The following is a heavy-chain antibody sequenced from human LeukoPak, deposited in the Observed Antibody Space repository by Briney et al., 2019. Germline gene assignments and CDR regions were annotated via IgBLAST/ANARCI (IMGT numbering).Heavy chain of an antibody. J-gene: IGHJ6*01. CDR1: GASISSFY. CDR2: IYYSGST. CDR3: AREGYDFWSAYYYGMDG. V-gene: IGHV4-59*12. D-gene: IGHD3-3*01. Sequence: PETRSLTCTVSGASISSFYWTWIRQPPGKGLEWIGYIYYSGSTYYNPSLKSRVTISVDTSKNQFSLELSSVTAADTAVYYCAREGYDFWSAYYYGMDGWGHGITVTVSS.